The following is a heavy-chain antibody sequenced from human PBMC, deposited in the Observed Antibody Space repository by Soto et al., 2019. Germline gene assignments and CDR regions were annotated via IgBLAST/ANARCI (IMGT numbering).Heavy chain of an antibody. CDR2: IIPILGIA. CDR3: AWDTIFAAFDI. V-gene: IGHV1-69*02. J-gene: IGHJ3*02. CDR1: GGTFSSYT. D-gene: IGHD3-9*01. Sequence: QVQLVQSGAEVKKPGSSVKVSCKASGGTFSSYTISWVRQAPGQGLEWMGRIIPILGIANYAQKFQGRVTITADKSTSTAYMQLSSLRSEDTAVYYCAWDTIFAAFDIWGQGTMVTVSS.